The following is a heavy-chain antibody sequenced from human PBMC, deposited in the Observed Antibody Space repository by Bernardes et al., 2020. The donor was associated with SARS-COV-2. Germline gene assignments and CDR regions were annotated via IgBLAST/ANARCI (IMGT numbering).Heavy chain of an antibody. V-gene: IGHV1-24*01. J-gene: IGHJ6*01. CDR1: VYTLTEIP. D-gene: IGHD3-9*01. CDR2: FAPEAGET. Sequence: CEVIVYTLTEIPMHWVREKPRTGLELMGGFAPEAGETIYAQKFQGRVTMTEDTSTDTGYMELSSLRSEETAVYYCATDQRYYDILTGRTYYYGMDVWGQGTTVTVSS. CDR3: ATDQRYYDILTGRTYYYGMDV.